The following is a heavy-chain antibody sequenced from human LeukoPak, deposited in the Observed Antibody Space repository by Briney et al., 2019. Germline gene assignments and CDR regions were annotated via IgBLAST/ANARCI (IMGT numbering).Heavy chain of an antibody. CDR1: GGSISSSSYY. J-gene: IGHJ6*03. Sequence: PSETLSLTCTVSGGSISSSSYYWGWIRQPPGKGLEWIGSIYYSGSTYYNPSLKSRVTISVDTSKNQFSLKLSSVTAADTAVYYCARHLGENYYDSSGYPTPNYYYYYMDVWGKGTTVTISS. CDR2: IYYSGST. D-gene: IGHD3-22*01. V-gene: IGHV4-39*01. CDR3: ARHLGENYYDSSGYPTPNYYYYYMDV.